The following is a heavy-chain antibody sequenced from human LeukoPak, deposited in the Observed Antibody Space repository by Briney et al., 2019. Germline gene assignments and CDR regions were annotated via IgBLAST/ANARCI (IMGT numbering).Heavy chain of an antibody. CDR2: IYYSGST. CDR1: GGSISSYY. V-gene: IGHV4-59*01. Sequence: SETLSLTCTVSGGSISSYYWSWIRQPPGKGLEWIGYIYYSGSTNYNPSLKSRVTISVDTSKNQFSLKLSSVTAADTAVYYCARVWVGAGGGVDPWGQGTLVTVSS. J-gene: IGHJ5*02. CDR3: ARVWVGAGGGVDP. D-gene: IGHD1-26*01.